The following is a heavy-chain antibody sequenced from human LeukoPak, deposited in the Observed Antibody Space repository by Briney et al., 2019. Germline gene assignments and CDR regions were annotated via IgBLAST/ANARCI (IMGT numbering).Heavy chain of an antibody. CDR2: IHTSGST. D-gene: IGHD6-19*01. Sequence: PSETLSLTCAVYGGSFSGYYWSWIRQPAGKGLEWIGRIHTSGSTNYNPSLKSRVTMSVDTSKNLFSLKLTSVTAADTAVYYCARDEGSGWYGYWGQGTLVTVSS. CDR1: GGSFSGYY. J-gene: IGHJ4*02. V-gene: IGHV4-4*07. CDR3: ARDEGSGWYGY.